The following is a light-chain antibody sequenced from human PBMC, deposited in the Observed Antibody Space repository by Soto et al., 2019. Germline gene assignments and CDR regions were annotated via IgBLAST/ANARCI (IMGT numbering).Light chain of an antibody. J-gene: IGKJ1*01. CDR1: QSVSNNY. Sequence: EIVLTQSPGTLSLSPCERATLSSRASQSVSNNYLAWYQQKPGQAPRLLIYGASNRATGIPDRFSGSGSGTDFTLTISSLQPEDFAVYYCQQYGSSGTFGQGTKVDIK. CDR3: QQYGSSGT. V-gene: IGKV3-20*01. CDR2: GAS.